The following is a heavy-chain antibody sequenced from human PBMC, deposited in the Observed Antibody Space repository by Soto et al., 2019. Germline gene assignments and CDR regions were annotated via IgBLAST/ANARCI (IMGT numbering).Heavy chain of an antibody. J-gene: IGHJ3*02. CDR2: IYSGGST. Sequence: GGSLRLSCAASGFTVSSNYISWVRQAPGKGLEWVSVIYSGGSTYYADSVKGRFTISRDNSKNTLYLQMNSLRAEDTAVYYCARDYSSSLDAFDIWGQGTMVTVSS. CDR1: GFTVSSNY. V-gene: IGHV3-53*01. CDR3: ARDYSSSLDAFDI. D-gene: IGHD6-6*01.